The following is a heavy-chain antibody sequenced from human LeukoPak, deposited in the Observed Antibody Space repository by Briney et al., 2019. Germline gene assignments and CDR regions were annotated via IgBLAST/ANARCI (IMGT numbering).Heavy chain of an antibody. V-gene: IGHV4-59*11. CDR3: ARYGDPTYYYYYYMDV. D-gene: IGHD4-17*01. Sequence: PSETLSLTCTVSGGSISSHYWSWIRQPPGKGLEWIGYIYYSGSTNYNPSLKSRVTISVDTSKNQFSLKLSSVTTADTAVYYCARYGDPTYYYYYYMDVWGKGTTVTVSS. J-gene: IGHJ6*03. CDR2: IYYSGST. CDR1: GGSISSHY.